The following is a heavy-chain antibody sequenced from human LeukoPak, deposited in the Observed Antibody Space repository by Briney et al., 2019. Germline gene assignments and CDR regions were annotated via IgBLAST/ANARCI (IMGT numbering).Heavy chain of an antibody. J-gene: IGHJ4*02. V-gene: IGHV4-4*02. CDR1: GGSISSDNW. CDR3: ARLWLLNLDK. D-gene: IGHD6-19*01. CDR2: MYHSGST. Sequence: PSETLSLTCAVSGGSISSDNWWSWVRQPPGKGLEWIGDMYHSGSTKYSPSLKSRVTISVDKSKNQFSLKLSSVTAADTAVYYCARLWLLNLDKWGQGTLATVSS.